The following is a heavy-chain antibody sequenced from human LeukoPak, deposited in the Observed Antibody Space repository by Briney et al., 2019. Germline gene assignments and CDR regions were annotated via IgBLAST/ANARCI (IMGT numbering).Heavy chain of an antibody. CDR1: GYTFTSYG. CDR3: ARVGPHYCSSTSCYPDY. V-gene: IGHV1-18*01. Sequence: ASVKVSCKAPGYTFTSYGISWVRQAPGQGLEWMGWISAYNGNTNYAQKLQGRVTMTTDTSTSTAYMELRSLRSDDTAVYYCARVGPHYCSSTSCYPDYWGQGTLVTVPS. D-gene: IGHD2-2*01. J-gene: IGHJ4*02. CDR2: ISAYNGNT.